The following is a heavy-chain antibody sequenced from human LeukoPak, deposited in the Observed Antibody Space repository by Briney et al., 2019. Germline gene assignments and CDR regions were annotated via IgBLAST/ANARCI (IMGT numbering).Heavy chain of an antibody. CDR1: GFTFSDYY. J-gene: IGHJ4*02. CDR3: ARDVTPTDY. CDR2: ISPSGSTI. D-gene: IGHD2-21*02. V-gene: IGHV3-11*01. Sequence: GGSLRLSCAASGFTFSDYYMSWIRQAPGKRLEWVSYISPSGSTIFYADSVKGRFTISRDNAKISLYLQMNNLRAEDTAVYYCARDVTPTDYWGQGTLVTVSS.